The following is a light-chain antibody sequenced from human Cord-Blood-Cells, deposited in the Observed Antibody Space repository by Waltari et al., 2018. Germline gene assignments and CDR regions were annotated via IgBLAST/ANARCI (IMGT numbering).Light chain of an antibody. Sequence: EIVLTQSPATLSLSPGERATLSCRASQSVSSYLAWYPQKPGQAPRLLIYDACNRATGIPARFSGSGSGTDFTLTSRSLEPEDFAVYYGQQRSNWPPLTFGGGTKVEIK. CDR1: QSVSSY. V-gene: IGKV3-11*01. CDR3: QQRSNWPPLT. J-gene: IGKJ4*02. CDR2: DAC.